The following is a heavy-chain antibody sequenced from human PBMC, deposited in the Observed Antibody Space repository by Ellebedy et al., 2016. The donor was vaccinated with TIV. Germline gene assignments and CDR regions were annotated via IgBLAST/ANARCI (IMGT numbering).Heavy chain of an antibody. V-gene: IGHV3-30*18. CDR3: AKDRSVVVIAMGHDAFDI. D-gene: IGHD2-21*01. CDR2: ISYDGRNA. CDR1: GFIFDRFG. J-gene: IGHJ3*02. Sequence: GESLKISXAASGFIFDRFGMHWVRQAPGKGLEWVAVISYDGRNAYYADSVKGRFTISRDNSKNTLYLQMNSLRAEDTAVYYCAKDRSVVVIAMGHDAFDIWGQGTIVTVSS.